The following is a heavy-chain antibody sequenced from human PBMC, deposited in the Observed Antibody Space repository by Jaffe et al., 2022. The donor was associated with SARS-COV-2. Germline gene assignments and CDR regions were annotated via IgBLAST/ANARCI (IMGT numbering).Heavy chain of an antibody. CDR3: AKGVGASCGADCYSRVMDV. D-gene: IGHD2-21*02. CDR2: ISGDGSST. CDR1: GLTFSKHA. J-gene: IGHJ6*04. Sequence: EVQLVESGGGLAQPGGSLRVSCAASGLTFSKHAMNWVRQAPGKGLEWVSIISGDGSSTYYADSVKGRFTISRDNSKSTLYLQVSSLRAEDTAVYYCAKGVGASCGADCYSRVMDVWGKGTTVTVSS. V-gene: IGHV3-23*04.